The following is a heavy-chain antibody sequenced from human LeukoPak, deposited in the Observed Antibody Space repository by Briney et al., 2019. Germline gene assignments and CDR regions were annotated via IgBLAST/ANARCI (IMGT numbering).Heavy chain of an antibody. D-gene: IGHD3-10*01. CDR3: AREPPRGVMSAFDI. Sequence: PSQTLSLTCTVSGGSISSGGYYWSWIRQHPGKGLEWIGYIYYSGSTYYNPSLKSRVTISVDTSKNQFSLKLSSVTAADTAVYYCAREPPRGVMSAFDIWGQGTMGTVSS. CDR1: GGSISSGGYY. V-gene: IGHV4-31*03. J-gene: IGHJ3*02. CDR2: IYYSGST.